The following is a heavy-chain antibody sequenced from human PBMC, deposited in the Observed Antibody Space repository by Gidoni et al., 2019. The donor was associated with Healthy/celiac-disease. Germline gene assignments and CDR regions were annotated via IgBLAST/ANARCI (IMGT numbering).Heavy chain of an antibody. V-gene: IGHV3-11*01. CDR3: ARDYYGSGSSDY. J-gene: IGHJ4*02. Sequence: LRLSCAASGFTFSDYYMSWIRQAAGKGLEWVSYISSNDSNLYYADSVKGRFTISRGNAKNSLYLHMNSVRAEDTAVYYCARDYYGSGSSDYWGQGTLVTVSS. D-gene: IGHD3-10*01. CDR1: GFTFSDYY. CDR2: ISSNDSNL.